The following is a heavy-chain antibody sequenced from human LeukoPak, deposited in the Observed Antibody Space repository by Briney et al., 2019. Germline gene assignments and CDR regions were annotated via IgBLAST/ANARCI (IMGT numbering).Heavy chain of an antibody. Sequence: PGGSLRLSCAASGFTFDDYGMSWVRQAPGKGLEWVFGINWNGGSTGYADSVKGRFTISRDNAKNSPYLQMNSLRAEDTALYYCARVAYYDSSGYWDYYYYYMDVWGKGTTVTVSS. CDR3: ARVAYYDSSGYWDYYYYYMDV. V-gene: IGHV3-20*04. D-gene: IGHD3-22*01. J-gene: IGHJ6*03. CDR2: INWNGGST. CDR1: GFTFDDYG.